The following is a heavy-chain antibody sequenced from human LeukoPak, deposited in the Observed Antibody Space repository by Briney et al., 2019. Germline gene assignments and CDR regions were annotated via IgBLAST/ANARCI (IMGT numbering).Heavy chain of an antibody. CDR2: IYYSGTT. D-gene: IGHD5-18*01. CDR3: ARGSGYSYNEYYFDN. J-gene: IGHJ4*02. CDR1: GGPIIGSY. Sequence: SETLSLTCTVSGGPIIGSYWSWIRQPPGKGLEWIGYIYYSGTTYYNPSLKSRITISVDTSNNQLSLNLSSVTAADAALYYCARGSGYSYNEYYFDNWGQGTLVTVSS. V-gene: IGHV4-59*01.